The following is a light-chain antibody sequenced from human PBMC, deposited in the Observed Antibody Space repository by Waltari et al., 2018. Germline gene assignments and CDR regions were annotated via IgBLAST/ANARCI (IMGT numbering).Light chain of an antibody. J-gene: IGLJ2*01. CDR1: SSHIGVGT. CDR2: NDN. CDR3: AAWDDSLNGVL. V-gene: IGLV1-44*01. Sequence: QSVLTQPPSASVTPGQRVAISCSGSSSHIGVGTVTWFQHLPGTAPKLLIYNDNQRPSGVPDRFSASKSGTSASLAISGLQSEDEADYYCAAWDDSLNGVLFGGGTKLTVL.